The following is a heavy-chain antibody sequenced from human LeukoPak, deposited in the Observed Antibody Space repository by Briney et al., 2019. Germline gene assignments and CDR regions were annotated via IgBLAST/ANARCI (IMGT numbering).Heavy chain of an antibody. Sequence: ASVKVSCKASGYTFTGYYMHWVRQAPGQGLEWMGWINPNSGGTNYAQKFQGRVTMTRDTSTSTAYMELSRLRSDDTAVYYCARDIWFGGNADAFDIWGQGTMVTVSS. CDR2: INPNSGGT. J-gene: IGHJ3*02. CDR1: GYTFTGYY. D-gene: IGHD3-10*01. V-gene: IGHV1-2*02. CDR3: ARDIWFGGNADAFDI.